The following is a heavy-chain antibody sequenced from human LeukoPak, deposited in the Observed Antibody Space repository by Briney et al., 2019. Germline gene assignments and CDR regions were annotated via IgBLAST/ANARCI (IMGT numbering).Heavy chain of an antibody. J-gene: IGHJ4*02. Sequence: ASVKVSCKASGYTFTGYYMHWVRQAPGQGLEWMGRITPNSGGTNYAQKFQGRVTMTRDTSISTAYMELSRLRSDDTAVYYCARELKIAAAGICGYWGQGTLVTVSS. CDR1: GYTFTGYY. D-gene: IGHD6-13*01. CDR2: ITPNSGGT. V-gene: IGHV1-2*06. CDR3: ARELKIAAAGICGY.